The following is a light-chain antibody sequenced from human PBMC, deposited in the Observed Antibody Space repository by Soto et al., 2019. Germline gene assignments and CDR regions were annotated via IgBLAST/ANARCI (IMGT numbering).Light chain of an antibody. CDR2: DAS. J-gene: IGKJ4*01. CDR3: QQRSNWPPLT. Sequence: EIVLTQSPATLSLSPGERATLSCRASQSVISYLAWYQQKPGQAPRLLIYDASNRATGIPARFSGSGSGTXXXXXXXXXXXXXXAVXXCQQRSNWPPLTFGGGTKVEIK. V-gene: IGKV3-11*01. CDR1: QSVISY.